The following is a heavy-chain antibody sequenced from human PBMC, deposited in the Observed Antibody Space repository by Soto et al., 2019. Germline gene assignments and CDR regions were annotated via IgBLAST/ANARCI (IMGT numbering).Heavy chain of an antibody. CDR3: GKSRDFFDP. CDR2: IGRSGDNT. J-gene: IGHJ5*02. V-gene: IGHV3-23*01. CDR1: GFTFTEFA. Sequence: EVRLFQSGGGLVQPGGSLRLSCAASGFTFTEFAMTWVRHIPGKGREWVSSIGRSGDNTYYPDSVRGRFTNSRDNTKNTLDLQMNSLRAVDTAIYICGKSRDFFDPWGQGTLVTVSS.